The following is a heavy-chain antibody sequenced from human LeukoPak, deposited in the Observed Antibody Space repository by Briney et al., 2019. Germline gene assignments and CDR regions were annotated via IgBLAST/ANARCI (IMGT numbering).Heavy chain of an antibody. Sequence: GGSLRLSCAASGFTFSSYWMHWVRQAPGKGLVWVSRINSDGSSTSYADSVKGRFTISRDNAKNTLYLQMNSLRAEDTAVYYCAKDQEYYYMDVWGKGTTVTVSS. CDR3: AKDQEYYYMDV. CDR1: GFTFSSYW. J-gene: IGHJ6*03. V-gene: IGHV3-74*01. D-gene: IGHD3-16*01. CDR2: INSDGSST.